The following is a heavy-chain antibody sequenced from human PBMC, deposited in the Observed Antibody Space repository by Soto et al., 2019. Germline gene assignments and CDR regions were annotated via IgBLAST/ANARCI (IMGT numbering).Heavy chain of an antibody. V-gene: IGHV1-18*04. CDR1: GYTFTSYG. J-gene: IGHJ5*02. CDR2: ISAYNGNT. Sequence: ASVKVSCKASGYTFTSYGISWVRQAPGQGLEWMGWISAYNGNTNYAQKLQGRVTMTTDKSTSTAYMELRSLRSDDTAVYYCARARGSGSNPWFDPWGQGTLVTVSS. D-gene: IGHD3-10*01. CDR3: ARARGSGSNPWFDP.